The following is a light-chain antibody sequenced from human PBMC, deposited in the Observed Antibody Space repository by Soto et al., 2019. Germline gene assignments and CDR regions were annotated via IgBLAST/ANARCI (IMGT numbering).Light chain of an antibody. J-gene: IGLJ1*01. CDR1: SSDVGGYNY. CDR3: NSYAGSNNV. CDR2: EVS. Sequence: QSVLTQPPSASGSPGQSVTISCTGTSSDVGGYNYVSWYQQHPGKAPKLMIYEVSQRPSGVPDRFSGSKSGNTASLTVSGLQAEDEEDYYCNSYAGSNNVFGTGTTVTVL. V-gene: IGLV2-8*01.